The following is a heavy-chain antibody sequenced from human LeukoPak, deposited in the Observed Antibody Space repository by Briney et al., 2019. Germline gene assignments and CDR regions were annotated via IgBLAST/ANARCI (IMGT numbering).Heavy chain of an antibody. J-gene: IGHJ4*02. CDR1: RFTFSSYS. CDR3: ARESGYSGFSDY. V-gene: IGHV3-21*01. CDR2: VSSSSSYI. D-gene: IGHD3-3*01. Sequence: GGSLRLSCAASRFTFSSYSMNWVRQSPGKGLEWISSVSSSSSYIYYIDSVKGRFTISRDNAKNSLYLQMNSLRAEDTAVYYCARESGYSGFSDYWGQGTLVTVSS.